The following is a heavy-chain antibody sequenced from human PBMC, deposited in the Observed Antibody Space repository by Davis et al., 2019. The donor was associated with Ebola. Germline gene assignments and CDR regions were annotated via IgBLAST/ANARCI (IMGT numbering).Heavy chain of an antibody. CDR3: ARANSGCTGGGCFSGHWFDP. J-gene: IGHJ5*02. V-gene: IGHV3-13*01. CDR1: GFTFSYYD. D-gene: IGHD2-15*01. CDR2: IGTIGGDT. Sequence: GESLKISCAASGFTFSYYDMQWVRQAAGKGLEWVSGIGTIGGDTHYADSVTGRFTISRDDAKNSLYLQMDSLRAGDTAIYYCARANSGCTGGGCFSGHWFDPWGQGTLVTVSS.